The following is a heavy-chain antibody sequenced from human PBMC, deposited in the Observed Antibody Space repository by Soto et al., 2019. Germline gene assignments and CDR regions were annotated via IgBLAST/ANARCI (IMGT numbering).Heavy chain of an antibody. CDR3: AREGWEPHGWFHY. V-gene: IGHV3-33*01. Sequence: QVQLVESGGGVVQPGRSLRLSCAASGFTFSSYGMHWVRQAPGKGLEWVAVIWYDGSNKYYADSVKGRFTISRDNSKNTLYLQMNSLRAEDTAVYYCAREGWEPHGWFHYWGQGTLVTVSS. J-gene: IGHJ4*02. D-gene: IGHD1-26*01. CDR2: IWYDGSNK. CDR1: GFTFSSYG.